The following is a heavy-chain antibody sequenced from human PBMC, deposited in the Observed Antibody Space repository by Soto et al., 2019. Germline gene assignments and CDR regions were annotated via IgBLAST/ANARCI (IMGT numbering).Heavy chain of an antibody. V-gene: IGHV4-59*01. CDR3: ARGFTIFGVVIFAGYMDV. D-gene: IGHD3-3*01. CDR1: GGSISSYY. Sequence: SETLYLTCTVSGGSISSYYWSWIRQPPGKGLEWIGYIYYSGSTNYNPSLKSRVTISVDKSKNQFSLKLSSVTAADTAVYYCARGFTIFGVVIFAGYMDVWGKGTTVTVSS. CDR2: IYYSGST. J-gene: IGHJ6*03.